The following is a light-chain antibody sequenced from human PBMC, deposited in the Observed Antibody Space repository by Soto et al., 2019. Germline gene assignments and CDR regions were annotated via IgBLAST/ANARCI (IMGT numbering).Light chain of an antibody. Sequence: EIVLTQSPGTLSLSPGERATLSCRASQSVSNNYLAWYQQKPGQAPRLLIYGASNRATGIPDRFSGSGSGTDFTLTISRLEPEDFAVYYCQQYGSPPQTFGQGTRVEVK. J-gene: IGKJ1*01. CDR2: GAS. V-gene: IGKV3-20*01. CDR1: QSVSNNY. CDR3: QQYGSPPQT.